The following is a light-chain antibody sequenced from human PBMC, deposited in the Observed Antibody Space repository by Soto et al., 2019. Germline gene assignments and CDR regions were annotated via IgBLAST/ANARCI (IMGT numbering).Light chain of an antibody. CDR1: SSDVGGYNS. CDR3: CSYAGSRVV. CDR2: DVT. J-gene: IGLJ2*01. Sequence: QSVLTQPRSVSGSPGQSVTISCTGTSSDVGGYNSVSWYQHHPGKAPKLMIYDVTKRPSGVPDRFSGSKSGNTASLTISGLQAKDEADYYCCSYAGSRVVFGGGTKLTVL. V-gene: IGLV2-11*01.